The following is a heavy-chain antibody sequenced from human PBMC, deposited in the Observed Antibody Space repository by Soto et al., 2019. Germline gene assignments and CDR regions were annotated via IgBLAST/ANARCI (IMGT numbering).Heavy chain of an antibody. V-gene: IGHV3-23*01. CDR2: ISGSGGST. D-gene: IGHD2-15*01. CDR1: GFTFSSYA. CDR3: AKGAFIVVVVAATNCFDP. J-gene: IGHJ5*02. Sequence: EVQLLESGGGLVQPGGSLRLSCAASGFTFSSYAMSWVRQAPGKGLEWVSAISGSGGSTYYADSVKGRFTISRDNSKNTLYLQMNSLSAEDTAVYYCAKGAFIVVVVAATNCFDPWGQGTLVTVSS.